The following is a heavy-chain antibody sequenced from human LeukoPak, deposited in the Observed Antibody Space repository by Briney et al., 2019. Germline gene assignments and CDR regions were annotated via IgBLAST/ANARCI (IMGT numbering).Heavy chain of an antibody. CDR2: IYYSGST. J-gene: IGHJ4*02. CDR3: ARGAYSGSFFDY. V-gene: IGHV4-59*01. D-gene: IGHD1-26*01. CDR1: GGSISSYY. Sequence: SETLSLTCTVSGGSISSYYWSWIRQPPGKGLEWIGYIYYSGSTNYNPSLKSRATISVDTSKNQFSLKLSPVTAADTAVYYCARGAYSGSFFDYWGQGTLVTVSS.